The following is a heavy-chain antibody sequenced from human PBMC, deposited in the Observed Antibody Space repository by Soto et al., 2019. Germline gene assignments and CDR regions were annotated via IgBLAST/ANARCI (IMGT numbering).Heavy chain of an antibody. V-gene: IGHV4-4*07. CDR2: IYTSGST. CDR3: ARDKPAAIKGYNWFDP. J-gene: IGHJ5*02. D-gene: IGHD2-2*02. CDR1: GGSISSYY. Sequence: ETLSLTCTVSGGSISSYYWSWIRQPAGKGLEWIGRIYTSGSTNYNPSLKSRVTMSVDTSKNQFSLKLSSVTAADTAVYYCARDKPAAIKGYNWFDPWGQGTLVTVSS.